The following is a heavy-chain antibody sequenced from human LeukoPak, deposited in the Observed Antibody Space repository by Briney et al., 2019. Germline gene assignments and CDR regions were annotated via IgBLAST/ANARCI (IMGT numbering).Heavy chain of an antibody. CDR1: GFTFSSYA. V-gene: IGHV3-30-3*01. CDR3: ARDDPDSSGYYGY. J-gene: IGHJ4*02. Sequence: PGGSLRLSCAASGFTFSSYAMHWVRQAPGKGLEWVAVISYDGSNKYYADSVKGRFTISRDNSKNTLYLQMNSLRAEETAVYYCARDDPDSSGYYGYWGQGTLVTVSS. CDR2: ISYDGSNK. D-gene: IGHD3-22*01.